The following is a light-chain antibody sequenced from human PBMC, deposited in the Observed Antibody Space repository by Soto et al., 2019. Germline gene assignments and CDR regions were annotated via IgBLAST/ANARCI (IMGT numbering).Light chain of an antibody. J-gene: IGKJ1*01. V-gene: IGKV1-5*03. Sequence: DIQMTQSPSTLSASVGDRVTITCRASQTISTWLAWYQQRPGKAPNLLIYKASSLESGVPSRFSSSGSGTEFTLTISSLQPDDFATYYCQQYNNFWTFGQGTKVEIK. CDR3: QQYNNFWT. CDR1: QTISTW. CDR2: KAS.